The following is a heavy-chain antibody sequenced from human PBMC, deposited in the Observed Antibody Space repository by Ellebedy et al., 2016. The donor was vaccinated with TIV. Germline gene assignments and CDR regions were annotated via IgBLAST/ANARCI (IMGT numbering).Heavy chain of an antibody. Sequence: MPSETLSLTCTVSGGSISSYYWSWIRQPPGKGLEWIGYIYYSGSTNYNPSLKSRVTISVDTSKNQFSLKLSSVTAADTAVYYCASGGQLAHYYFDYWGQGTLVTVSS. CDR1: GGSISSYY. CDR2: IYYSGST. D-gene: IGHD6-6*01. CDR3: ASGGQLAHYYFDY. V-gene: IGHV4-59*12. J-gene: IGHJ4*02.